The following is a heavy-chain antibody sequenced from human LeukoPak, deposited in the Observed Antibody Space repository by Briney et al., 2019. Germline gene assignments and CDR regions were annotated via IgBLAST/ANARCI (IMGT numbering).Heavy chain of an antibody. V-gene: IGHV3-48*02. CDR3: ARDVKNYDILTGYYPDWYFDL. J-gene: IGHJ2*01. Sequence: GGSLRHSCAASGFTFSSYSMNWVRQAPGKGLEWVSYISSSSSTIYYADSVKGRFTISRDNAKNSLYLQMNSLRDEDTAVYYCARDVKNYDILTGYYPDWYFDLWGRGTLVTVSS. D-gene: IGHD3-9*01. CDR2: ISSSSSTI. CDR1: GFTFSSYS.